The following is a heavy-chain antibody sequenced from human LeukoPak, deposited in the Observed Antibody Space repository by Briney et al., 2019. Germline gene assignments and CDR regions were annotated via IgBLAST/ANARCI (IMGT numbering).Heavy chain of an antibody. D-gene: IGHD3-10*01. Sequence: PSETLSLTCTVSGGSISSYSWSWIRQAPGKGLEWIGYIYQSGSTYYNPSLTSRVTISVDRSKNQFSLKLSSVTAADTAVYYCARSSGWFDPWGQGTLVTVSS. CDR3: ARSSGWFDP. CDR2: IYQSGST. CDR1: GGSISSYS. J-gene: IGHJ5*02. V-gene: IGHV4-30-2*01.